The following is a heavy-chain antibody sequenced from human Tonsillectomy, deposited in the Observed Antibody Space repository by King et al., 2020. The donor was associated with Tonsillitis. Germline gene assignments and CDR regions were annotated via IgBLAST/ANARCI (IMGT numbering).Heavy chain of an antibody. CDR1: GYTFTGYY. D-gene: IGHD3-16*01. CDR3: ARETLGPFAP. CDR2: INPYSGGA. J-gene: IGHJ5*02. Sequence: VQLVQSGAEVKKPGASVKVSCKASGYTFTGYYIHWVRQAPGQGLEWMGWINPYSGGANSAQKFQGRVTMTRDTSISTAYMELSRVRSDDTAVYYCARETLGPFAPWGQGTLVTVSS. V-gene: IGHV1-2*02.